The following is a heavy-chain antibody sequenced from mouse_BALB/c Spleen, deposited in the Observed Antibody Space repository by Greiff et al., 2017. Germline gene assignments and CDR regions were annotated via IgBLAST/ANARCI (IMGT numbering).Heavy chain of an antibody. CDR1: GYTFTIYW. CDR3: TRLGDGYWYYFDY. CDR2: IYPGNSDT. D-gene: IGHD2-3*01. V-gene: IGHV1-5*01. J-gene: IGHJ2*01. Sequence: EVQLQQSGTVLARPGASGKMSCTASGYTFTIYWMHWVKHRPGRGLEWIGAIYPGNSDTSYNQKFKGKAKLTAVTSTSTAYMELSSLTNEDSAVYYCTRLGDGYWYYFDYWGQGTTLTVSS.